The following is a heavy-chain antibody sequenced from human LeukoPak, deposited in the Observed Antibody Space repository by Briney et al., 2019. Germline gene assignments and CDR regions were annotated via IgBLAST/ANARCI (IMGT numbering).Heavy chain of an antibody. V-gene: IGHV5-51*01. CDR3: ARLDSYGSGSTYWYFDL. CDR2: IYPGDSDT. CDR1: GYTFTSYW. D-gene: IGHD3-10*01. Sequence: GGSLRLSCAASGYTFTSYWIGWVRQMPGKGLEWMGIIYPGDSDTRYSPSFQGQVTISADKSISTAYLQWSSLKASDTAMYYCARLDSYGSGSTYWYFDLWGRGTLVTVSS. J-gene: IGHJ2*01.